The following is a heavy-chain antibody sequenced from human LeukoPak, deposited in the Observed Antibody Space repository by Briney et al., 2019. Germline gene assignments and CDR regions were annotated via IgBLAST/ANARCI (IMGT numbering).Heavy chain of an antibody. Sequence: SETLSLTCTVSGGSISSYYRSWIRRPPGKGLEWIGNIYDSGSTNYNPSLKSRVTISVDTSKNQCSLKLSSVTAADTAVYYCARQSISGSSLSYFDYWGQGTLVNVSS. J-gene: IGHJ4*02. CDR3: ARQSISGSSLSYFDY. D-gene: IGHD3-22*01. V-gene: IGHV4-59*01. CDR2: IYDSGST. CDR1: GGSISSYY.